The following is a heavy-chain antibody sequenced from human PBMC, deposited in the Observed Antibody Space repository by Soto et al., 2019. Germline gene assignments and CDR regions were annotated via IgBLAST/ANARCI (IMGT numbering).Heavy chain of an antibody. CDR1: GYSFTSYA. CDR2: INAGNGNT. CDR3: ARPTEGGFDY. V-gene: IGHV1-3*01. J-gene: IGHJ4*02. D-gene: IGHD1-26*01. Sequence: QVQLVQSGAEVKKPGASVKVSCKASGYSFTSYAMHWVRQAPGQRLEWMGWINAGNGNTKYSQKFQGRVTITRDTSASTAYMELSGLRSEDTAVYYCARPTEGGFDYWGQGTLVTVSS.